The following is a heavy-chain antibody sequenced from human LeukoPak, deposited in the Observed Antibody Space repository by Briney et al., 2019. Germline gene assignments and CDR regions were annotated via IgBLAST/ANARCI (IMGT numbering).Heavy chain of an antibody. D-gene: IGHD2-2*01. V-gene: IGHV1-18*01. CDR1: GYMFTSYG. Sequence: GASVKVSCKASGYMFTSYGISWVRQAPGQGLEWMGWISAYNGSTNYAQKLQGRVTMTTDTSLSTAYMELRSLRSDDTAVYYCARDGLLMYCSSTSCYYAFDIWGQGTMVTVSS. CDR3: ARDGLLMYCSSTSCYYAFDI. CDR2: ISAYNGST. J-gene: IGHJ3*02.